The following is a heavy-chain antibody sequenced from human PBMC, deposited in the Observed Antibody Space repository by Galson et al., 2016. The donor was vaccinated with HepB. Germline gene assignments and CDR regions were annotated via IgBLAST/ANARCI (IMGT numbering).Heavy chain of an antibody. CDR3: ARTLAPYYYDSSGYSFDY. CDR2: IDWDDDK. CDR1: GFSLSSSGMC. Sequence: PALVQPTQTLTLTCTFSGFSLSSSGMCVSWVRQPPGKALEWLALIDWDDDKYYSTSLKTRLTISKDTSKNQVVLTMANMDPVDTATYYCARTLAPYYYDSSGYSFDYWGQGTLVTVSS. V-gene: IGHV2-70*20. J-gene: IGHJ4*02. D-gene: IGHD3-22*01.